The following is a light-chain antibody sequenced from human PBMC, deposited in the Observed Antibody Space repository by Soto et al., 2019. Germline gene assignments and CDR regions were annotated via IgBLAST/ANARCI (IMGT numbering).Light chain of an antibody. CDR2: GAS. Sequence: EIVLTQSPGTLSLSPAERATLSCRASQSVSTTFLAWFQQKPGQAPRLLISGASSRATGIPDRFSGSGSGTDFTLTISRLEPEDFAVYYCQHYGTSPPFTFGQGTKLEIK. V-gene: IGKV3-20*01. CDR3: QHYGTSPPFT. CDR1: QSVSTTF. J-gene: IGKJ2*01.